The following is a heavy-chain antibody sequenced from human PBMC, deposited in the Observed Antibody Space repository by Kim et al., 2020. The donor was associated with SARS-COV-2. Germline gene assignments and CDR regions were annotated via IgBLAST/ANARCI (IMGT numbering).Heavy chain of an antibody. D-gene: IGHD5-12*01. Sequence: SLKSRVTISVDTSKNQFSLKLSSVTAADTAVYYCARRGLYSGYDMDYFDYWGQGTLVTVSS. J-gene: IGHJ4*02. V-gene: IGHV4-59*08. CDR3: ARRGLYSGYDMDYFDY.